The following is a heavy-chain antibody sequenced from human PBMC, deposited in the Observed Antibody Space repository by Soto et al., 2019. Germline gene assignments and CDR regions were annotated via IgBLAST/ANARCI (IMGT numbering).Heavy chain of an antibody. CDR1: GFTFSSYA. CDR3: ARDAYFNYSNSYYYYGMDV. D-gene: IGHD4-4*01. J-gene: IGHJ6*02. CDR2: ISYDGSNK. Sequence: GGSLRLSCAASGFTFSSYAMHWVRQAPGKGLEWVAVISYDGSNKYYADSVKGRFTISRDNSKNTLYLQMNSLRAEDTAVYYCARDAYFNYSNSYYYYGMDVWGQGTTVTVSS. V-gene: IGHV3-30-3*01.